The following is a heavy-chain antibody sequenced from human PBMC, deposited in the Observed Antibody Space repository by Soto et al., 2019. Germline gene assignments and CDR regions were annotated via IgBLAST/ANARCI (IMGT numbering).Heavy chain of an antibody. CDR2: IYYSGST. V-gene: IGHV4-39*01. J-gene: IGHJ4*02. CDR1: GGSISSSSYY. D-gene: IGHD2-15*01. Sequence: QLQLQESGPGLVKPSETLSLTCTVSGGSISSSSYYWGWIRQPPGKGLEWIGSIYYSGSTYYNPSLRIRVTISVDTSKNQFSLTLGSVTAADTAVYYCARHTPAISISDHWGQGTLVTVSS. CDR3: ARHTPAISISDH.